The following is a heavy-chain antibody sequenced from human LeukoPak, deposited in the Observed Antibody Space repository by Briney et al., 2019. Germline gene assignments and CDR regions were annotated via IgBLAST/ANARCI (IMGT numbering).Heavy chain of an antibody. J-gene: IGHJ4*02. V-gene: IGHV3-23*01. CDR1: GFTFSTCA. Sequence: PGGSLRLSCAASGFTFSTCAMSWVRQAPGKGLEWVSSVSTSGGDTYNADSVKGRFTISRDNSKNTLYLQMNSLRAEDTAVYYCAKALRPGSSSTALDYWGQGTLVTVSS. D-gene: IGHD6-13*01. CDR2: VSTSGGDT. CDR3: AKALRPGSSSTALDY.